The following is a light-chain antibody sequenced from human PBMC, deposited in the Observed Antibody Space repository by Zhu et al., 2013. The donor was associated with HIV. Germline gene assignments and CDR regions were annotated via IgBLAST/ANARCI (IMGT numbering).Light chain of an antibody. V-gene: IGKV3-11*01. Sequence: IALTQSPTTLSLSPGDRATLSCRASQSVGRYLAWYQHKSGLPPRLLIYDTSNRATGVPVRFSGSGSGTDFTLTISSLDPEDSAIYYCQQRSAWLTFGGGTKGGDQ. CDR3: QQRSAWLT. CDR1: QSVGRY. J-gene: IGKJ4*01. CDR2: DTS.